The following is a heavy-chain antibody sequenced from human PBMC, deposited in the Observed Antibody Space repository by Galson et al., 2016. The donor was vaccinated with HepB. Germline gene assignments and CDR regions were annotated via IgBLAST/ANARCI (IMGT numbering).Heavy chain of an antibody. CDR2: ISTDGRTT. V-gene: IGHV3-74*01. D-gene: IGHD3-16*02. CDR3: ARGNNMITFGGVIRYFDL. Sequence: SLRLSCAASEFTFSSYWMHWVRQAPGKGLVWVSRISTDGRTTSYADSVKGRFTVSRDNDKKTLYVQMNSLRAEDTAVYYCARGNNMITFGGVIRYFDLWGRGTLVTVSS. J-gene: IGHJ2*01. CDR1: EFTFSSYW.